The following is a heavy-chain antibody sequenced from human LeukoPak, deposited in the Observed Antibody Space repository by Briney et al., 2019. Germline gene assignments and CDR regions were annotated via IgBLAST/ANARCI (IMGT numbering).Heavy chain of an antibody. CDR1: GGSISSYY. V-gene: IGHV4-4*07. Sequence: NPSETLSLTCTDSGGSISSYYWSWIRQPAGKGLEWIGRIYTSGSTNYNPSLKSRVTMSVDTSKNQISLKVNSVTAADTAVYYCARESYSSSYLFDFWGQETLVTVSS. D-gene: IGHD6-6*01. CDR3: ARESYSSSYLFDF. J-gene: IGHJ4*02. CDR2: IYTSGST.